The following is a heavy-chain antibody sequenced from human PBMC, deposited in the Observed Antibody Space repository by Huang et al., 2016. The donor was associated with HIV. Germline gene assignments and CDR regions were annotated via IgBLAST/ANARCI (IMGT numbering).Heavy chain of an antibody. CDR1: GFTFSNYG. CDR3: VRALGGDDEADY. V-gene: IGHV3-30*03. Sequence: QEQLEKSGGGVVQPGRSLRLSCAASGFTFSNYGMHWVRQAPGKGLEWVAIIAYDGHKEYYADSVKGRFAISRDNSKNTLYLQMNDLKTEDTGVYYCVRALGGDDEADYWGQGTLVTVSS. D-gene: IGHD2-21*02. CDR2: IAYDGHKE. J-gene: IGHJ4*02.